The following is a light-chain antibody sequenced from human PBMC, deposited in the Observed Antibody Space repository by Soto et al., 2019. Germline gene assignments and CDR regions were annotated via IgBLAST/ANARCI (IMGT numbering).Light chain of an antibody. J-gene: IGKJ1*01. Sequence: DIQMTQSPSALSASVGDRVTITCRASQTISSWLAWYQQKPGKAPNLLIYKASTLKSGVPSRFSGSGSGTEFTLTISSLQPDDFATYYCQQYNSYWMFGQGTKVDIK. CDR3: QQYNSYWM. CDR1: QTISSW. V-gene: IGKV1-5*03. CDR2: KAS.